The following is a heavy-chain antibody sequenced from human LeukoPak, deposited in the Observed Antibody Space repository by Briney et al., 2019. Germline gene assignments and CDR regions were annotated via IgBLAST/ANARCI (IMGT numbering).Heavy chain of an antibody. CDR1: GFIFSDNY. V-gene: IGHV3-11*01. CDR2: ISSGANSI. D-gene: IGHD3-16*02. J-gene: IGHJ4*02. CDR3: VRRGSRSY. Sequence: PGGSLRLSCAASGFIFSDNYMSWFRQAPGKGLEWISFISSGANSIYYADSVKGRFTISRDNAKNSLYLQLNSLRVADTAVYYCVRRGSRSYWGQGTLVTVSS.